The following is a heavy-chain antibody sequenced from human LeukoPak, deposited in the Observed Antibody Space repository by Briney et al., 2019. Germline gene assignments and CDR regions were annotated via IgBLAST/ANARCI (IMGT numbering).Heavy chain of an antibody. CDR2: IDWDDDK. D-gene: IGHD3-22*01. CDR1: GFSLTTSGVG. Sequence: SGPTLVKPTQTLTLTCTFSGFSLTTSGVGVSWIRQPPGKALEWLARIDWDDDKFYSTSLKTRLTISKDTSKNQVVLTMTNMDPVDTATYYCARSQEDYYDSSGYLPDYWGQGTLVTVSS. V-gene: IGHV2-70*04. CDR3: ARSQEDYYDSSGYLPDY. J-gene: IGHJ4*02.